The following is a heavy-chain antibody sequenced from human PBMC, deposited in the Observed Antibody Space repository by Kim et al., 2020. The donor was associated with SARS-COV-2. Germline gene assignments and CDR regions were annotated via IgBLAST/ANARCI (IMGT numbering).Heavy chain of an antibody. V-gene: IGHV3-30*18. CDR2: ISYDGSNK. D-gene: IGHD3-10*01. CDR3: AKGLRLGFGDY. J-gene: IGHJ4*02. CDR1: GFTFSSYG. Sequence: GGSLRLSCAASGFTFSSYGMHWVRQAPGKGLEWVAVISYDGSNKYYADSVKGRFTISRDNSKNTLYLQMNSLRAEDTAVYYCAKGLRLGFGDYWGQGTLVTVSS.